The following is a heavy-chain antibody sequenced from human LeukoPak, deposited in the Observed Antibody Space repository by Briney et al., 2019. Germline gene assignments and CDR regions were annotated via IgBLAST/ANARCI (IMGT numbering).Heavy chain of an antibody. V-gene: IGHV3-7*01. D-gene: IGHD2-15*01. CDR1: GFTFSSYW. CDR2: IKQDGSEK. J-gene: IGHJ4*02. CDR3: AREGDYYCSGGSCYDY. Sequence: PGGSLRLSCAASGFTFSSYWMSWVRQAPGKGLEWVANIKQDGSEKYYVDSVKGRFTISRDNAKNSLYLQMNSLRAKDTAVYYCAREGDYYCSGGSCYDYWGQGTLVTVSS.